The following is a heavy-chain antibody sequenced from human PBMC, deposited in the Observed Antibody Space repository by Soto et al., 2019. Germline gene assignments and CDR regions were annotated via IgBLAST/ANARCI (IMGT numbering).Heavy chain of an antibody. Sequence: QVQLQQWGAGLLKPSETLSLTCAVYGGSFSGYYWSWIRQPPGTGLEWIGEINHSGSTNYNPSLKSRVTISVDTSTNQSSLTLTSVTAADTAVYYCARDKITGLFDYWGQGTLVTVSS. CDR1: GGSFSGYY. D-gene: IGHD2-8*02. J-gene: IGHJ4*02. V-gene: IGHV4-34*01. CDR3: ARDKITGLFDY. CDR2: INHSGST.